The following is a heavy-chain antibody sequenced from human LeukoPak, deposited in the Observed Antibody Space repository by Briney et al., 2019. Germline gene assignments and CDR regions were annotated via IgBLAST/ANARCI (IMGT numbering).Heavy chain of an antibody. D-gene: IGHD4-17*01. V-gene: IGHV3-30-3*01. J-gene: IGHJ4*02. CDR2: LSYDGSNK. Sequence: PGRSLRLSCAASGFTFSSYAMHWVRQAPGKGLEWVAVLSYDGSNKYYADSVKGRFTISRDNSKNTLYLQMNSLRAEDTAVYYCARDHRTTVTVYYFDYWGQGTLVTVSS. CDR1: GFTFSSYA. CDR3: ARDHRTTVTVYYFDY.